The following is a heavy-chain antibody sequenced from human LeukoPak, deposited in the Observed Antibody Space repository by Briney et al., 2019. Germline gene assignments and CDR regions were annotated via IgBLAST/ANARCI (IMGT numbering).Heavy chain of an antibody. J-gene: IGHJ4*02. Sequence: EGSLRLSCAASGFTFSSYSMNWVRQAPGKGLEWVSSISSSSSYIYYADSVKGRFTISRDNAKNSLYLQMNSLRAEDTAVYYCARGRGYCSSTSCHSDYFDYWGQGTLVTVSS. CDR2: ISSSSSYI. CDR1: GFTFSSYS. CDR3: ARGRGYCSSTSCHSDYFDY. V-gene: IGHV3-21*01. D-gene: IGHD2-2*01.